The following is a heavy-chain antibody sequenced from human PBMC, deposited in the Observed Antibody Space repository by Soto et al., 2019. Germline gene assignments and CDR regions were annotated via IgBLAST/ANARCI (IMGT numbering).Heavy chain of an antibody. CDR1: GYSFTSYW. Sequence: GESLKISCKGSGYSFTSYWISWVRKMPGKGLEWMGRIDPSDSYTNYSPSFQGHVTISADKSISTAYLQWSSLKASDTAMYYCARHLVALLQYSRSSEEVGAFDIWGQGTMVTVSS. D-gene: IGHD6-6*01. J-gene: IGHJ3*02. CDR2: IDPSDSYT. CDR3: ARHLVALLQYSRSSEEVGAFDI. V-gene: IGHV5-10-1*01.